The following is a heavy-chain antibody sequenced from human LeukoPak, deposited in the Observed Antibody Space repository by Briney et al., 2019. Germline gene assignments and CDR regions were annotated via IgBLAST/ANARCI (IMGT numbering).Heavy chain of an antibody. CDR1: GVSISSDNYY. CDR3: ARDKGGGHSGDDLLYYYGMDV. J-gene: IGHJ6*02. CDR2: IHYRGTT. Sequence: SETLSLTCSVSGVSISSDNYYWTWVRQHPGTGLEWIGHIHYRGTTYYNPSLQSRVTKNQFSLKLSSVTAADTAVYYCARDKGGGHSGDDLLYYYGMDVWGQGTTVTVSS. V-gene: IGHV4-31*03. D-gene: IGHD5-12*01.